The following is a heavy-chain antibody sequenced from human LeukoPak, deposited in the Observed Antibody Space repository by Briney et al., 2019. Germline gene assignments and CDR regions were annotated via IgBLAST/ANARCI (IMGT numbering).Heavy chain of an antibody. CDR2: ISYDGSNK. J-gene: IGHJ4*02. CDR1: GFTFSSYA. Sequence: PGRSLRLSCAASGFTFSSYAMHWVRQAPGKGLEWVAVISYDGSNKYYADSVKGRFTISRDNSKNTLYLQMNSLRAEDTAVYYCARAAVSWELPMAPFDYWGQGTLVTVSS. CDR3: ARAAVSWELPMAPFDY. V-gene: IGHV3-30*04. D-gene: IGHD1-26*01.